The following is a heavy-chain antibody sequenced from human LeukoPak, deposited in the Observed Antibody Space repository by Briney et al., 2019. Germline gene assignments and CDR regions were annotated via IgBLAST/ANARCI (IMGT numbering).Heavy chain of an antibody. CDR1: GGSISSSSYY. J-gene: IGHJ4*02. Sequence: SETLSLTCTVSGGSISSSSYYWGRIRQPPGKGLEWIGSIYYSGSTYYNPSLKSRVTISVDTSKNQFSLKLSSVTAADTAVYYCARRYYYGSGSEYYFDYWGQGTLVTVSS. D-gene: IGHD3-10*01. CDR2: IYYSGST. V-gene: IGHV4-39*01. CDR3: ARRYYYGSGSEYYFDY.